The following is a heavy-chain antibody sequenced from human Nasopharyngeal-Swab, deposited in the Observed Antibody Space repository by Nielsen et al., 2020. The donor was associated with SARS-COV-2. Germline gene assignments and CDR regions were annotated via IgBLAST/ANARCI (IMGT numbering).Heavy chain of an antibody. D-gene: IGHD1-26*01. CDR2: ISSNGGST. CDR1: GFTFSSYA. J-gene: IGHJ3*02. Sequence: GALKISCSASGFTFSSYAMHWVRQAPGKGLEYVSAISSNGGSTYYADSVKGRFTISRDNSKNTLYLQMSSLRAEDTAVYYCVKAPSGSYRSGDAFDIWGQGTMVTVSA. V-gene: IGHV3-64D*06. CDR3: VKAPSGSYRSGDAFDI.